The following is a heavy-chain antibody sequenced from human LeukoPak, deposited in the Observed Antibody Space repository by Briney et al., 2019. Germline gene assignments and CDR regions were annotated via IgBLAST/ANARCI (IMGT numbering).Heavy chain of an antibody. D-gene: IGHD6-13*01. CDR2: IFYGGST. CDR3: ARNWYGSSWSEQIYYFDY. V-gene: IGHV4-39*07. CDR1: GGSISTSNYY. J-gene: IGHJ4*02. Sequence: SETLSLTCTVSGGSISTSNYYWGWIRQPPGKGLEWIGNIFYGGSTYYNPSLKSRVTISVDTSKNQFSLKLSSVTAADTAVYYCARNWYGSSWSEQIYYFDYWGQGTLVTVSS.